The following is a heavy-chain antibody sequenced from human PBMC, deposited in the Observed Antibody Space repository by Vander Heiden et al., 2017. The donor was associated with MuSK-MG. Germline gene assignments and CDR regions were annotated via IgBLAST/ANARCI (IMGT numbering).Heavy chain of an antibody. V-gene: IGHV1-69*01. J-gene: IGHJ6*02. CDR1: GGTFSSYA. Sequence: QVQLVQSGAEVKKPGSSVKVSCKASGGTFSSYAISWVRQAPGQGLEWMGVIIPIFGTANYAQKFQGRVTITADESTSTAYMELSSLRSEDTAVYYCARIWFGEFQRDNYYYGMDVWGQGTTVTVSS. CDR2: IIPIFGTA. CDR3: ARIWFGEFQRDNYYYGMDV. D-gene: IGHD3-10*01.